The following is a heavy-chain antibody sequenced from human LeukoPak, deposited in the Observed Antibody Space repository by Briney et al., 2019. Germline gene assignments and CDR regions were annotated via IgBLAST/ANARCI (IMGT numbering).Heavy chain of an antibody. D-gene: IGHD3-10*01. V-gene: IGHV3-23*01. J-gene: IGHJ4*02. Sequence: GGSLRLSCAASGFTFSSYSMNWVRQAPGKGLEWVSAISGSGGSTYYADSVKGRFTISRDNSKNTLYLQMNSLRAEDTAVYYCAKAWDGSGSYPPLFDYWGQGTLVTVSS. CDR3: AKAWDGSGSYPPLFDY. CDR1: GFTFSSYS. CDR2: ISGSGGST.